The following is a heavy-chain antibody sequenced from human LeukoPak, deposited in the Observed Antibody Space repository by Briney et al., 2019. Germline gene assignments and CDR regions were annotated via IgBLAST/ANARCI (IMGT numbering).Heavy chain of an antibody. Sequence: SVKVSCKASGGTFSRFTISWVRRAPGQGFEWMGGITPIFGTANFAQKFQGRVSITADESTSTAFMELSSLRSEDTAVYYCAREWGLESSGYYYAYWGQGTLVTVSS. V-gene: IGHV1-69*01. J-gene: IGHJ4*02. CDR2: ITPIFGTA. D-gene: IGHD3-22*01. CDR1: GGTFSRFT. CDR3: AREWGLESSGYYYAY.